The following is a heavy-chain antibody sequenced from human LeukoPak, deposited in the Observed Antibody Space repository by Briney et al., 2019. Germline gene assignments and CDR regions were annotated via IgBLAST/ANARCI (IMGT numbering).Heavy chain of an antibody. CDR3: AGRNIGYCSSTSCLRPLYYFDY. CDR1: GGSFSAYY. CDR2: INHSGST. J-gene: IGHJ4*02. V-gene: IGHV4-34*01. D-gene: IGHD2-2*01. Sequence: PSETLSLTCAVYGGSFSAYYWSWIRQPPGRGLEWIGEINHSGSTNYNPSLKSRVTISVDTSKNQFSLKLSSVTAADTAVYYCAGRNIGYCSSTSCLRPLYYFDYWGQGTLVTVSS.